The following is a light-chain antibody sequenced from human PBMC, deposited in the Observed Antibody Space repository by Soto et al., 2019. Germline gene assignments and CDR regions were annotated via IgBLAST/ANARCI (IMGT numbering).Light chain of an antibody. CDR3: SSYTSSSTL. CDR1: NNEIGGYNY. Sequence: QSVLTQPASVSGSPGPSLTISFTGNNNEIGGYNYVSWYQQHPGKAPKLKIYDVSNRPSGVSNRFSGSKSGNTASLTISGLQAEDEADYYCSSYTSSSTLFGTGTKVTVL. V-gene: IGLV2-14*01. J-gene: IGLJ1*01. CDR2: DVS.